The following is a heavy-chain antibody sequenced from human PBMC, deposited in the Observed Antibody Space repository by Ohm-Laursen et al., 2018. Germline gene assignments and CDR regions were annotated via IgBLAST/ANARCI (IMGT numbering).Heavy chain of an antibody. CDR1: SGSMSNYY. J-gene: IGHJ3*02. V-gene: IGHV4-59*01. CDR2: IYYSGST. D-gene: IGHD3-22*01. CDR3: ARLSYYDSSGSDAFDI. Sequence: SETLSLTCTVSSGSMSNYYWSWIRQPPGKGLERIGYIYYSGSTNYNPSLKSRVTISVDTSKKQFSLKLSSVTAADTAVYYCARLSYYDSSGSDAFDIWGQGTMVTVSS.